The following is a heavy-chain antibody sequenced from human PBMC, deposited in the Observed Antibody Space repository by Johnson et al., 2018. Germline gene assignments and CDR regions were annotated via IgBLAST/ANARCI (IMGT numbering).Heavy chain of an antibody. V-gene: IGHV3-30*18. Sequence: VQLLESGGGVVQPGRSLRLSCAASGFTFSSYGIHWVRQAPGKGLEWVAVISYDGSNKYYADSVKGRFTISRDNSKNTLYLQINSLRAEDTAMYYCAKDSFEYSSSSGAFDIWGQGTMVTVSS. J-gene: IGHJ3*02. CDR3: AKDSFEYSSSSGAFDI. CDR1: GFTFSSYG. CDR2: ISYDGSNK. D-gene: IGHD6-6*01.